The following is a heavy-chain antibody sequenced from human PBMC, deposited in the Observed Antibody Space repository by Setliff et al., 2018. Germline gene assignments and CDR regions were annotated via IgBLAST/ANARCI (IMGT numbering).Heavy chain of an antibody. CDR3: ARDLDYQYYYDSSGRDAFDI. CDR2: MSV. V-gene: IGHV1-18*04. Sequence: ASVKVSCKASGYTFNNYGINWVRQAPGQGFEWMGWMSVYAQKFQGRVTMTTDTPTSTAYMELRSLRSDDTAVYYCARDLDYQYYYDSSGRDAFDIWGQGTMVTVSS. CDR1: GYTFNNYG. D-gene: IGHD3-22*01. J-gene: IGHJ3*02.